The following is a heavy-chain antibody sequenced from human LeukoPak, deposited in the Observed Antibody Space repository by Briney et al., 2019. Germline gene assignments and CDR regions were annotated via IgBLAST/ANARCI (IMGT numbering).Heavy chain of an antibody. CDR1: GGSIDSNA. CDR2: IYYSGTT. D-gene: IGHD6-13*01. CDR3: ARRSSSWKNWFDP. V-gene: IGHV4-59*01. Sequence: SETLSLTCTVSGGSIDSNAWTWIRQPPGKGLEWIGYIYYSGTTNYNPSLKSRVTMSVDMSKNQFSLKLSSVTAADTAVYYCARRSSSWKNWFDPWGQGTLVTVSS. J-gene: IGHJ5*02.